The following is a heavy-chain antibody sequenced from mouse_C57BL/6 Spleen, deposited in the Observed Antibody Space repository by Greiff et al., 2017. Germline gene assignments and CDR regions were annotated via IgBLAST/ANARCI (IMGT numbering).Heavy chain of an antibody. CDR1: GFNIKDDY. Sequence: VQLQQSGAELVRPGASVKLSCTASGFNIKDDYMHWVKQRPEPGLEWIGWIDPENGDTEYASKFQGKATITADTSSNTAYLQLSSLTSEDTAVYYCTTGLANPYYAMDYWGQGTSVTVSS. CDR2: IDPENGDT. V-gene: IGHV14-4*01. J-gene: IGHJ4*01. CDR3: TTGLANPYYAMDY. D-gene: IGHD1-1*01.